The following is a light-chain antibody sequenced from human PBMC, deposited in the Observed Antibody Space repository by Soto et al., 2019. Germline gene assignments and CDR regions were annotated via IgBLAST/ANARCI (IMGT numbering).Light chain of an antibody. Sequence: DIVMTQSPDSLAVSLGERATINCKSSQSVLYSSNNKNYLAWYQQQPGQPPKLLIYWASTRDSGVPDRFSGRGSGTDFTLTISSLQAEDVAVYYCQQYYSTPLTFGGGTKVEIK. CDR2: WAS. V-gene: IGKV4-1*01. CDR3: QQYYSTPLT. CDR1: QSVLYSSNNKNY. J-gene: IGKJ4*01.